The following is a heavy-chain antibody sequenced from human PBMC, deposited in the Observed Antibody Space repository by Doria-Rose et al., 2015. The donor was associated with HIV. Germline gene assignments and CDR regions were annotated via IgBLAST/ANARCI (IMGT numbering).Heavy chain of an antibody. J-gene: IGHJ4*02. Sequence: QVTLKESGPVLVKPTETLTLTCTVSGVSLSSPGMGVSWIRQPPGKALEWLANIFSDDERSYKTSLKSRLTISRGTSKIQVVLTRTDMDPVDTATYYCARIKSSRWYHKYYFDFWGQGTLVIVSA. CDR1: GVSLSSPGMG. V-gene: IGHV2-26*01. D-gene: IGHD6-13*01. CDR3: ARIKSSRWYHKYYFDF. CDR2: IFSDDER.